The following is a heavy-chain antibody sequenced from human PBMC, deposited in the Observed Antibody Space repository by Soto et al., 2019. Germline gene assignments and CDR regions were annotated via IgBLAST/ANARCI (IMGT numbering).Heavy chain of an antibody. V-gene: IGHV4-34*01. J-gene: IGHJ4*02. CDR2: VKDGGHT. CDR1: GGSLSGYY. D-gene: IGHD5-12*01. CDR3: ARGQEGVVATH. Sequence: QVQLQQWGAGLLKPSETLSLNCAVTGGSLSGYYWSWIRQPPGKGLEWIGEVKDGGHTNYSPSLSGRVTISPDPSNNQFSLRLNSVTAADTGVYYCARGQEGVVATHWDQGSLVTVSS.